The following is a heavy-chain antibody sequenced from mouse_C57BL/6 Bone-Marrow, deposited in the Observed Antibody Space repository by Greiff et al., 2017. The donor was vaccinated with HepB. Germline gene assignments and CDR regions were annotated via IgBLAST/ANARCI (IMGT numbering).Heavy chain of an antibody. CDR2: INYDGSST. CDR1: GFTFSDYY. V-gene: IGHV5-16*01. CDR3: ARDQGTTADWYFDV. D-gene: IGHD1-2*01. Sequence: EVMLVESAGGLVQPGSSMKLSCTASGFTFSDYYMAWVRQVPEKGLEWVANINYDGSSTYYLDSLKSRFIISRDNAKNILYLQMSSLKSEDTATYYCARDQGTTADWYFDVWGTGTTVTVSS. J-gene: IGHJ1*03.